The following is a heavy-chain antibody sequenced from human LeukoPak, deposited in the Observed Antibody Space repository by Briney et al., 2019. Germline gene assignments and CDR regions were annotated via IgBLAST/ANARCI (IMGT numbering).Heavy chain of an antibody. J-gene: IGHJ4*02. CDR1: GGSISSSSYY. V-gene: IGHV4-39*07. Sequence: SETLSLTCTVSGGSISSSSYYWGWIRQPPGKGLEWIGSIYYSGSTYYNPSLKSRVTISVDTSKNQFSLKLSSVTAADTAVYYCASQLDYYDSSGYYKPVGFDYWGQGTLVTVSS. CDR2: IYYSGST. CDR3: ASQLDYYDSSGYYKPVGFDY. D-gene: IGHD3-22*01.